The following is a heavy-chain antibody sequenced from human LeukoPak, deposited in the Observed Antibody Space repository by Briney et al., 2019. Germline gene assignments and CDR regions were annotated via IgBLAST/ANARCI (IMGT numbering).Heavy chain of an antibody. CDR1: GYTFSGYG. J-gene: IGHJ3*02. CDR2: ISAYNGNT. V-gene: IGHV1-18*01. CDR3: ARDEYSSPGAAFDI. Sequence: ASVKVSCKASGYTFSGYGISWVRQAPGQGLEWIGWISAYNGNTNYAQNLQGRVTMTTDTSPSTAYMELRSLRSDDPAVYYCARDEYSSPGAAFDIWGHGTMVTVSS. D-gene: IGHD6-13*01.